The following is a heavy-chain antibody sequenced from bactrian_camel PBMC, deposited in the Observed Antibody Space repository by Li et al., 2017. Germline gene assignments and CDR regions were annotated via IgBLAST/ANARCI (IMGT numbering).Heavy chain of an antibody. Sequence: HVQLVESGGGSVQAGGSLRLSCAASGITYRNYCMGWFRQASGKEGEGVAAIEADGPTSYADSVKGRFTISKDNTESTLYLQMNSLKPEDTAMYYCAATPGVLWSTPCSLSRTFEYWGQGTQVTVS. D-gene: IGHD3*01. CDR2: IEADGPT. J-gene: IGHJ4*01. CDR1: GITYRNYC. CDR3: AATPGVLWSTPCSLSRTFEY. V-gene: IGHV3S26*01.